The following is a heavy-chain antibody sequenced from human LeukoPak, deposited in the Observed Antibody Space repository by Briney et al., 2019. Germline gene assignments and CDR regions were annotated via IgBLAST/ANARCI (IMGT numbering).Heavy chain of an antibody. CDR3: ARLRITMVRGQIDY. D-gene: IGHD3-10*01. J-gene: IGHJ4*02. V-gene: IGHV4-34*01. Sequence: SETLSLTCAVYGGSFSGYYWSWIRQPPGKGLEWIGEINHSGSTYYNPSLKSRVTISVDTSKNQFSLKLSSVTAADTAVYYCARLRITMVRGQIDYWGQGTLVTVSS. CDR2: INHSGST. CDR1: GGSFSGYY.